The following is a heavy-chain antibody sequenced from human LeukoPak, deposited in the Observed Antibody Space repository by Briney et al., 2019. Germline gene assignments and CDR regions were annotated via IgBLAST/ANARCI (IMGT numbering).Heavy chain of an antibody. V-gene: IGHV3-7*01. CDR2: IKQDGSEK. J-gene: IGHJ4*02. CDR3: ARESFAARWD. CDR1: GFTFSRYW. Sequence: SGGSLRLSCAASGFTFSRYWMSRVRQAPGKGLEWVANIKQDGSEKDYVDSVKGRFTISRDNAKNSLYLQMNSLTAEDTAVYYCARESFAARWDWGQGTLVTVSS. D-gene: IGHD6-6*01.